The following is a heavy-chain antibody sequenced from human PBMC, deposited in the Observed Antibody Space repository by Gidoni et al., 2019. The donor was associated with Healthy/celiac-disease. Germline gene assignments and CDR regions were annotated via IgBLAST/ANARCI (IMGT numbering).Heavy chain of an antibody. J-gene: IGHJ4*02. D-gene: IGHD3-16*02. CDR1: GFTFGDYG. Sequence: EGQLVESGGGLVEPGRSLRRSCTASGFTFGDYGMSWFRQAPGKGLEWVGFIRNKAYGRTSEYAASVKGRFSISRDDSKTIAYLQMNSLKTEDTAVYYCTRVIVSMAVVLSTPGHFWGQGTLVTVSS. V-gene: IGHV3-49*03. CDR3: TRVIVSMAVVLSTPGHF. CDR2: IRNKAYGRTS.